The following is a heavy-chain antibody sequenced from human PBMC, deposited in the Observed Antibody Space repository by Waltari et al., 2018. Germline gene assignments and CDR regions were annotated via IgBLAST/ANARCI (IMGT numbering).Heavy chain of an antibody. J-gene: IGHJ6*02. CDR3: ARVATKTYSSPVPGRPYYYGMDV. CDR2: ISSDGSST. CDR1: GFTFGRYW. Sequence: EEQLVESGGGVAQPGESLRLSCAASGFTFGRYWMDWFRQPQGTGLVWVSRISSDGSSTTYADSVKGRFTISRDNAKNTLYVQMNRLRAEDTAVYYCARVATKTYSSPVPGRPYYYGMDVWGQGTTVTVSS. D-gene: IGHD3-22*01. V-gene: IGHV3-74*01.